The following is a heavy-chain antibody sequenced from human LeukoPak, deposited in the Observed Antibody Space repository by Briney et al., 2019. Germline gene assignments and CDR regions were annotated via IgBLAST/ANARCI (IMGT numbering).Heavy chain of an antibody. V-gene: IGHV1-46*01. CDR2: INPDGGST. J-gene: IGHJ4*02. CDR3: ARAPRNSSTMLDY. D-gene: IGHD1-14*01. Sequence: ASVKISCKASGYTFTSYWIQWVRQAPGQGLEWMGLINPDGGSTAYAHRFQGRVIMTRDTSTSTAYMDLSSLRSEDTAVYHCARAPRNSSTMLDYWGQGTLVTVSS. CDR1: GYTFTSYW.